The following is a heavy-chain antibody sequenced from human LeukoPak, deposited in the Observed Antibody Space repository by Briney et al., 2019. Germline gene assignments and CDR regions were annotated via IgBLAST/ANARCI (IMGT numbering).Heavy chain of an antibody. CDR1: GGSISGSSYY. CDR3: ASGYYYDY. Sequence: SGTLSLTCTVSGGSISGSSYYWGWIRQPPGKGLEWIGSIYYSGSTYYNPSLKSRVTISVDTSKNQFSLKLNSVTAADTAVYYCASGYYYDYWGQGTLVTVSS. V-gene: IGHV4-39*07. CDR2: IYYSGST. J-gene: IGHJ4*02. D-gene: IGHD3-22*01.